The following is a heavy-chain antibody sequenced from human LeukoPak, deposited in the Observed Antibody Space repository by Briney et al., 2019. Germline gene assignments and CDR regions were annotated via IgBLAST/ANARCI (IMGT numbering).Heavy chain of an antibody. V-gene: IGHV4-59*08. J-gene: IGHJ4*02. Sequence: PGGSLRLSCAASGFTFDDYAMHWVRQAPGKGLEWIGYIYYSGSTIYNPSLRSRVTMSVDPSKNQFSLKVTSVTAADTAVYHCARFFWSGSKRLEYWGQGILVTVSS. CDR3: ARFFWSGSKRLEY. CDR2: IYYSGST. CDR1: GFTFDDYA. D-gene: IGHD3-3*01.